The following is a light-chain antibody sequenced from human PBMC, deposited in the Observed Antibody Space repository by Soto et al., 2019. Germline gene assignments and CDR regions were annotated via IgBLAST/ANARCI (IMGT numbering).Light chain of an antibody. J-gene: IGKJ4*01. CDR3: QQFNVYPLT. CDR2: AAS. V-gene: IGKV1-9*01. Sequence: DIQLTQSPSFLSASVGDRVTITCRASQGIRDFLAWYQQKPGKAPKLLIYAASTLQTGVPTRFSGIASGTEFTLIISNPQPADFATYYCQQFNVYPLTFGGGTKVEIK. CDR1: QGIRDF.